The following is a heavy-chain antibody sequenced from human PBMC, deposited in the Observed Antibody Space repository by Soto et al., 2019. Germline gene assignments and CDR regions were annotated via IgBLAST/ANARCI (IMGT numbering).Heavy chain of an antibody. CDR3: ARSMPAYYDFWSGYYPGPIYFDY. D-gene: IGHD3-3*01. Sequence: SETLSLTCTVSGGSISSGDYYWSWIRQPPGKGLEWIGYIYYSGSTYYNPSLKSRVTISVDTSKNQFSLKLSSVTAADTAVYYCARSMPAYYDFWSGYYPGPIYFDYWGQGTLVTVSS. CDR2: IYYSGST. V-gene: IGHV4-30-4*01. J-gene: IGHJ4*02. CDR1: GGSISSGDYY.